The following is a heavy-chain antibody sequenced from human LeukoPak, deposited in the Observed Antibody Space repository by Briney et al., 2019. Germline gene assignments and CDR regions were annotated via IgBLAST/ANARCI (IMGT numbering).Heavy chain of an antibody. J-gene: IGHJ6*03. CDR3: ARTTVTPSDYYYYMDV. CDR1: GGSISSGSYY. D-gene: IGHD4-17*01. V-gene: IGHV4-61*02. CDR2: IYTSGST. Sequence: PSQTLSLTCTVSGGSISSGSYYWSWIRQSAGKGLEWIGRIYTSGSTNYNPSLNSRVTISVDTSKNQFSLKLSSVAAPATAVYYCARTTVTPSDYYYYMDVWGKGTTVTVSS.